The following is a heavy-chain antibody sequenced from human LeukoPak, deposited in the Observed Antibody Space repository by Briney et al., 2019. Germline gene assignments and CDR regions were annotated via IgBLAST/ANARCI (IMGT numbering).Heavy chain of an antibody. CDR3: ARSSGHAFPDY. CDR1: GFIFHTYN. J-gene: IGHJ4*02. Sequence: GGSLRLSCAASGFIFHTYNKKWVRQAPGKGLEWVSYISSSSSTIYYADSVKGRFTISRDNAKNSLYLQMDSLTDEDTAVYYCARSSGHAFPDYWGQGTLVTVSS. D-gene: IGHD3-22*01. V-gene: IGHV3-48*02. CDR2: ISSSSSTI.